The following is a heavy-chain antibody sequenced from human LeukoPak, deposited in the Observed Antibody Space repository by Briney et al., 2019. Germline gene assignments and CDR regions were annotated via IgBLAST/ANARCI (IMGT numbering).Heavy chain of an antibody. J-gene: IGHJ4*02. CDR2: IYSGGST. D-gene: IGHD3-10*01. V-gene: IGHV3-53*01. Sequence: GGSLRLSCAASGFTVSSNYMSWVRQAPGKGLEWVSVIYSGGSTYYADSVKGRFTISRDNSNNTLYLQMNSLRAEDTAVYYCARAGSGLLPFDYWGQGTLVTVSS. CDR1: GFTVSSNY. CDR3: ARAGSGLLPFDY.